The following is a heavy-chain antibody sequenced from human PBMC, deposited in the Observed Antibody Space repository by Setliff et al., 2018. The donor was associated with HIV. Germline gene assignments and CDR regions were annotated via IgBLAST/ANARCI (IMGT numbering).Heavy chain of an antibody. J-gene: IGHJ5*02. CDR2: INANGGGT. V-gene: IGHV1-46*01. D-gene: IGHD3-3*02. Sequence: ASVKVSCKASGYTFTSYYIHCVRQAPGQGPEWMGIINANGGGTNYAQKFQGRVTMTRDTSISTAYMELSSLRSDDTAVYYCARGTAPRPASVLEFLEWLFPNWFDPWGQGTLVTVSS. CDR3: ARGTAPRPASVLEFLEWLFPNWFDP. CDR1: GYTFTSYY.